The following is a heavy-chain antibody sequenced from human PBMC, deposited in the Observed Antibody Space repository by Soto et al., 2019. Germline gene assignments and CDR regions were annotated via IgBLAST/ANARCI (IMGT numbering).Heavy chain of an antibody. CDR2: ITTHNGNT. CDR3: ARRTEGSYYESWSGYCFDY. CDR1: GYTFTNYG. D-gene: IGHD3-3*01. J-gene: IGHJ4*02. Sequence: QVQLVQSAAEVKKPGASVKVSCKAFGYTFTNYGITWVRQAPGQGLEWLGWITTHNGNTNYAQKVQGRVTLTTDTSTSTAYMELRGLRSDDTAVYYCARRTEGSYYESWSGYCFDYWGQGTLVTVSS. V-gene: IGHV1-18*01.